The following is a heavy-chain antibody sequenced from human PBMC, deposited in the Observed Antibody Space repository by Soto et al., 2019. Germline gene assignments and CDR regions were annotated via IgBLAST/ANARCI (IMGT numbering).Heavy chain of an antibody. CDR1: GFTFSSYA. CDR2: ISYDGSNK. J-gene: IGHJ6*02. Sequence: GGSLRLSCAASGFTFSSYAVHWVRQAPGKGLEWVAVISYDGSNKYYADSVKGRFTISRDNSKNTLYLQMNSLRAEDTAVYYCAREVVPAAIPPYYYYYGMDVWGQGTTVTVSS. V-gene: IGHV3-30-3*01. CDR3: AREVVPAAIPPYYYYYGMDV. D-gene: IGHD2-2*01.